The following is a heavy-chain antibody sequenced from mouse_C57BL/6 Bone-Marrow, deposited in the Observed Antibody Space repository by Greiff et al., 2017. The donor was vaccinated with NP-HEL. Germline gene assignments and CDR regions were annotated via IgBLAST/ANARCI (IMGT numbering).Heavy chain of an antibody. CDR3: ARDTTMGEGSSPFAY. CDR1: GFTFSSYA. V-gene: IGHV5-4*01. CDR2: ISDGGSYT. J-gene: IGHJ3*01. D-gene: IGHD1-1*01. Sequence: EVQVVESGGGLVKPGGSLKLSCAASGFTFSSYAMSWVRQTPEKRLEWVATISDGGSYTYYPDNVKGRFTISRDNAKNNLYLQMSHLKSEDTAMYYCARDTTMGEGSSPFAYWGQGTLVTVSA.